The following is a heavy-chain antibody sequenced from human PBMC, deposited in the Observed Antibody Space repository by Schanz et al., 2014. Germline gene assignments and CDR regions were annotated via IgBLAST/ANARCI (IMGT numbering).Heavy chain of an antibody. Sequence: EVQLVESGGGLVQPGGSLRLSCSASGFTFSIYAMHWVRQAPGKGLEWVSSINTGGDSTYYADSVKGRFTISRDNSRDTVHLQMSSLRVEDTAVYYCARVDSSGYFFDNWGQGTRVTVSS. J-gene: IGHJ4*02. D-gene: IGHD3-22*01. CDR3: ARVDSSGYFFDN. V-gene: IGHV3-23*04. CDR2: INTGGDST. CDR1: GFTFSIYA.